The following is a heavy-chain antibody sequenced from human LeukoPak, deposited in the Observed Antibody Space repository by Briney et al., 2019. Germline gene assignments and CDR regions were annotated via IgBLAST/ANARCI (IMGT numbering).Heavy chain of an antibody. CDR3: ATGQGHGMDV. J-gene: IGHJ6*02. D-gene: IGHD1-14*01. CDR1: GFTFSSYW. V-gene: IGHV3-74*01. CDR2: INSDGSST. Sequence: GGSLRFSCAASGFTFSSYWMHWVRQAPGKGLVWVSRINSDGSSTSYADSVKGRFTISRDNAKNTLYLQMNSLRAEDAAVYYCATGQGHGMDVWGQGTTVAVSS.